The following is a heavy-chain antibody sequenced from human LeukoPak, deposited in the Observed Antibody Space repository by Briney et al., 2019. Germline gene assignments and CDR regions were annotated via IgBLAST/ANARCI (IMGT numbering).Heavy chain of an antibody. CDR1: GGSITSGGYS. V-gene: IGHV4-61*02. CDR3: ARDTWFGAGRTFDY. CDR2: IYTSGST. D-gene: IGHD3-10*01. Sequence: SQALSLTCAVSGGSITSGGYSWSWIRQPPGKGLEWIGRIYTSGSTNYNPSLKSRVTISVDTSKNQFSLKLSSVTAADTAVYYCARDTWFGAGRTFDYWGQGTLVTVSS. J-gene: IGHJ4*02.